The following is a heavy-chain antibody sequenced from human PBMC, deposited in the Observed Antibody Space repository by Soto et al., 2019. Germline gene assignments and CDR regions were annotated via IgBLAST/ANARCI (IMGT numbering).Heavy chain of an antibody. Sequence: GASVKVSCKASGGTFSSYAISWVRQAPGQGLEWMGGIIPIFGTANYAQKFQGRVTITADESTSTAYVELSSLRSEDTAVYYCARSAGIVGPSDAFDIWGQGTMVTVSS. CDR3: ARSAGIVGPSDAFDI. D-gene: IGHD1-26*01. V-gene: IGHV1-69*13. CDR2: IIPIFGTA. CDR1: GGTFSSYA. J-gene: IGHJ3*02.